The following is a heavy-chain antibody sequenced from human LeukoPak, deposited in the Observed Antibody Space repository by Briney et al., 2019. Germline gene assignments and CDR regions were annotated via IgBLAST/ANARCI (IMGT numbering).Heavy chain of an antibody. CDR2: IIPIFGTA. CDR1: GGTFSSYA. Sequence: ASVKVSCKASGGTFSSYAISWVRQAPGQGLEWMGGIIPIFGTANYAQKFQGRVTITTDESTSTAYMELSSLRSEDTAVYYCATDLHWEDSGSYFNYWGQGNLVTVSS. CDR3: ATDLHWEDSGSYFNY. V-gene: IGHV1-69*05. D-gene: IGHD1-26*01. J-gene: IGHJ4*02.